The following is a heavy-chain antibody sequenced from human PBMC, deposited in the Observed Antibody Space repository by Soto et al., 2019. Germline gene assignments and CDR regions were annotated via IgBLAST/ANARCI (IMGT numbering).Heavy chain of an antibody. J-gene: IGHJ5*02. CDR3: ERDFGGP. V-gene: IGHV3-7*05. D-gene: IGHD1-26*01. CDR2: IKEDGSEK. CDR1: GFTFSSYW. Sequence: EVQLVESGGGLVQPGGSLRLSCTASGFTFSSYWMNWVRQAPGKGLAWVGNIKEDGSEKFYVDSVKGRFTISRDNAKNSLYLDMNSLRVEDTAIYFCERDFGGPWGQGTLVTVSS.